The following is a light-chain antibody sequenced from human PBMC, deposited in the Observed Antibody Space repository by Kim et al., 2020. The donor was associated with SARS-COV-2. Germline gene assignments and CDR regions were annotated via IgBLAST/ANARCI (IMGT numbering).Light chain of an antibody. V-gene: IGKV3-11*01. J-gene: IGKJ4*01. CDR3: QLRTNWLT. CDR1: QSVSPY. Sequence: SLSPGESATLSCRASQSVSPYLAWYQQKPGQAPRLLIYDASKRATGIPARFSGSGSGTDFTLTISSLEPDDFAVYYCQLRTNWLTSGGGTKVDIK. CDR2: DAS.